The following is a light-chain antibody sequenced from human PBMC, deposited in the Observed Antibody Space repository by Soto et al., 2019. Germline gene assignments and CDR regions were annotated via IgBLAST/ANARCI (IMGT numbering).Light chain of an antibody. CDR3: SSYTSGNTLYV. CDR2: ASS. J-gene: IGLJ1*01. V-gene: IGLV2-14*01. CDR1: SSDVGGYNY. Sequence: QSALTQPASVSGSPGQSITISCTGTSSDVGGYNYVSWYQHHAGKAPRLMIYASSNRPSGVSHRFSGSRSGNTASLTISGLQAEDYADYYCSSYTSGNTLYVFGTGTKLTVL.